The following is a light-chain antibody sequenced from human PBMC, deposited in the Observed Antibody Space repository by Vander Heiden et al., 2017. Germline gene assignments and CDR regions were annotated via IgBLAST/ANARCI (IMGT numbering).Light chain of an antibody. V-gene: IGLV7-46*01. J-gene: IGLJ2*01. CDR3: LLTCSGDRLV. CDR2: DTS. CDR1: TGPVTSSHY. Sequence: AVASQVPPLPVFSGAPVTPTCGSCTGPVTSSHYPYWFQQKPGQAPRTLVYDTSNKRTWTPARFSGSLHGGKAALTLSDARAEDEAEYYGLLTCSGDRLVFGGGTKLTVL.